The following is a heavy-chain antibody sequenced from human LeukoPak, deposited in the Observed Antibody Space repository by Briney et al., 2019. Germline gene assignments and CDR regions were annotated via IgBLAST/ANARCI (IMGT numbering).Heavy chain of an antibody. CDR3: AKDIRGVGATLFGY. CDR2: ISWNSGSI. D-gene: IGHD1-26*01. Sequence: GRSLRLSCAASGFTFDDYAMHWVRQAPGKGLEWVSGISWNSGSIGYADSVKGRFTISRDNAKNSLYLQMNSLRAEDTALYYCAKDIRGVGATLFGYWGQGILVPVSS. J-gene: IGHJ4*02. V-gene: IGHV3-9*01. CDR1: GFTFDDYA.